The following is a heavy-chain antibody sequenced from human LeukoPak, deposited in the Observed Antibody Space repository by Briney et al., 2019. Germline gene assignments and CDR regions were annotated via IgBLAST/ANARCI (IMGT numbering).Heavy chain of an antibody. V-gene: IGHV3-66*01. J-gene: IGHJ4*02. CDR2: LYSGGNT. CDR3: ARVGRGDTYGYVDY. D-gene: IGHD5-18*01. Sequence: GGSLRLSCAASGFTVSSNYMSWVRQTPGKGLAWVSVLYSGGNTYYADSVKGRFTISRDNSKNMLFLQMNSLRAEDTAVYYCARVGRGDTYGYVDYWGQGTLVTVSS. CDR1: GFTVSSNY.